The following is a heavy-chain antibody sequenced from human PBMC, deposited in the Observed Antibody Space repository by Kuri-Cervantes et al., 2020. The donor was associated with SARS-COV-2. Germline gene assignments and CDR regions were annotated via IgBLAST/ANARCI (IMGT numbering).Heavy chain of an antibody. V-gene: IGHV1-69*06. CDR1: GYTFTSYA. CDR2: ISLMFDSA. D-gene: IGHD2-2*01. J-gene: IGHJ6*02. CDR3: ARVHCISVSCFSAYPLDV. Sequence: SVKVSCKAFGYTFTSYAISWVRQAPGQGLEWMGRISLMFDSANYAQKVQGRVTVTADKSTRTTYMELSSLTSEDTAVYYCARVHCISVSCFSAYPLDVWGQGTTVTVSS.